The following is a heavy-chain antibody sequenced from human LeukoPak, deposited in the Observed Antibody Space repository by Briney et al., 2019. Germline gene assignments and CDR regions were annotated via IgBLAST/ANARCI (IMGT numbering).Heavy chain of an antibody. CDR3: ARDPSIRGYSYGYWDY. V-gene: IGHV3-66*01. CDR2: IFSGGTT. CDR1: GITVSSNY. D-gene: IGHD5-18*01. J-gene: IGHJ4*02. Sequence: GGSLRLSCAAPGITVSSNYMSWVRQAPGKWLGWVSVIFSGGTTYYADSVRGRFTISRDISKNTLYLQMNSLRAEDTAVYYCARDPSIRGYSYGYWDYWGRGTLVTVSS.